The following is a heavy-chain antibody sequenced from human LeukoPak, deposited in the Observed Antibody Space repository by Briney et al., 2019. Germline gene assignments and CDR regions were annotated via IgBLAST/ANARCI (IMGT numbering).Heavy chain of an antibody. J-gene: IGHJ6*02. V-gene: IGHV4-31*03. CDR2: IYYSGST. D-gene: IGHD3-22*01. CDR1: GGSISSGGYY. Sequence: SETLSLTCTVSGGSISSGGYYWSWIRQHPGKGLEWIGYIYYSGSTYYNPSLKSRVTISVDTSKNQFSLKLSSVTAADTAVYYCARDKYYYDSSGYYGSYYYYGMDVWGQGTTVTVSS. CDR3: ARDKYYYDSSGYYGSYYYYGMDV.